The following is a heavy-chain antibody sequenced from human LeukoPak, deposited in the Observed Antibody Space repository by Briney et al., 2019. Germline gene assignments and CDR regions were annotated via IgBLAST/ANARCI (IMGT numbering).Heavy chain of an antibody. CDR1: GFTFRSYW. CDR3: ARDGGPFDS. Sequence: GGSLRLSCAASGFTFRSYWMSWVRQAPGKGLECVANINQDGSERYYVDSVKGRFTISRDNAKKSVYVQMNSLRAEDTAVYYCARDGGPFDSWGQGTLVTVSA. V-gene: IGHV3-7*03. J-gene: IGHJ4*02. D-gene: IGHD2-15*01. CDR2: INQDGSER.